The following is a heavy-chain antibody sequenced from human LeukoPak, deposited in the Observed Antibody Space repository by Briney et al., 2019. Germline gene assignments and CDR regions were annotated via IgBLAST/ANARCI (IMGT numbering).Heavy chain of an antibody. CDR2: IYHTGSA. V-gene: IGHV4-38-2*01. CDR3: ARYCTSTTCILRGFDY. J-gene: IGHJ4*02. Sequence: SETLSLTCSVSGYSFTSGHYWGWIRQPPGKGLEWIANIYHTGSAHYNPSLKSRVTISVDTSKNQFSLKLSSVTAADTAVYYCARYCTSTTCILRGFDYWGQGTLVTVYS. D-gene: IGHD2-2*01. CDR1: GYSFTSGHY.